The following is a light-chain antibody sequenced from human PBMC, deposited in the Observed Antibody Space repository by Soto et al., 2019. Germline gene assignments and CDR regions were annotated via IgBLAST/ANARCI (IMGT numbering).Light chain of an antibody. CDR3: QQLNSYPPF. J-gene: IGKJ4*01. CDR2: AAS. CDR1: QGISSY. V-gene: IGKV1-9*01. Sequence: DIQLTQSPSFLSASVGDRVTITCRASQGISSYLAWYQQKPGKAPKLLIYAASTLQSGVPSRFSGSGSGTEFTLTISSLQPEDFATYYCQQLNSYPPFFGGVTKVELK.